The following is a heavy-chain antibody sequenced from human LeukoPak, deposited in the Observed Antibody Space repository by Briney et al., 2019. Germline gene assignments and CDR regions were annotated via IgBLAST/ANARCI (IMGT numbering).Heavy chain of an antibody. D-gene: IGHD2-15*01. CDR2: IRGTEGTT. J-gene: IGHJ4*02. Sequence: GGSLRLSCAASGFTFNNYALSWVRQAPGKGLEWVSSIRGTEGTTYYSDSVRGRFTISRDNSKNTLSLQMSSLRAEDTAVYYCVRVGSMVVVANYFDYWGQGALVTVSS. CDR1: GFTFNNYA. CDR3: VRVGSMVVVANYFDY. V-gene: IGHV3-23*01.